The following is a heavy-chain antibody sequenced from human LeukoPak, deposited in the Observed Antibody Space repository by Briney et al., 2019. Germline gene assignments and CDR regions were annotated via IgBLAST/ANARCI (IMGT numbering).Heavy chain of an antibody. V-gene: IGHV5-51*01. Sequence: GASLQISCKGSGYSFTSYWIGWVRQMPGKGLEWMGIIYPGDSDTRYSPSFQGQVTISADKSISTAYLQWSSLKASDTAMYYCASHASIFVTQNYYYGMDVWGQGTTVTVSS. CDR1: GYSFTSYW. CDR2: IYPGDSDT. CDR3: ASHASIFVTQNYYYGMDV. D-gene: IGHD3-3*02. J-gene: IGHJ6*02.